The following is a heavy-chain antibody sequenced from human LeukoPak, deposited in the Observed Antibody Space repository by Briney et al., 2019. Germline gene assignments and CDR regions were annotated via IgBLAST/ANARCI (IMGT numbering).Heavy chain of an antibody. CDR2: ISGTAFST. Sequence: PGGSLRLSCAASGFTFSSYGMSWVRQAPGKGLEWVSIISGTAFSTYYADSVRGRFTISRDNSKNTLYLQMNSLRAEDTAVYYCAKENRMIVATVIKDYYFDYWGQGTLVTVSS. CDR3: AKENRMIVATVIKDYYFDY. J-gene: IGHJ4*02. D-gene: IGHD5-12*01. CDR1: GFTFSSYG. V-gene: IGHV3-23*01.